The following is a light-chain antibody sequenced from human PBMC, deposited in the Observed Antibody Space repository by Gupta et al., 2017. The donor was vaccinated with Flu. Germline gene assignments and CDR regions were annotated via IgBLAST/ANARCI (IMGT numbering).Light chain of an antibody. J-gene: IGLJ1*01. CDR1: SSDVGSSNR. CDR2: DVT. CDR3: SSHAGRVTWV. Sequence: RSVSGSPGQSVTISCTGTSSDVGSSNRVSWYQQRPGKAPKLILYDVTERPSGVPDRFSGSKSGNTASLSISGLQADDEADYYCSSHAGRVTWVFGTGTTVTVL. V-gene: IGLV2-11*01.